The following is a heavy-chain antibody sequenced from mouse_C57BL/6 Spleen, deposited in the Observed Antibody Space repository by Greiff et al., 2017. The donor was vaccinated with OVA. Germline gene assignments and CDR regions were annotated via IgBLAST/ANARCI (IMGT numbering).Heavy chain of an antibody. CDR1: GYTFTSYW. J-gene: IGHJ2*01. V-gene: IGHV1-50*01. CDR3: ASYYSNYFYCDY. Sequence: QVQLQQPGAELVKPGASVKLSCKASGYTFTSYWMQWVKQRPGQGLEWIGEIDPSDSYTNYNQKFKGKATLTVDTSSSTAYMQLSSLTSEDSAVYYCASYYSNYFYCDYWGQGTTLTVSS. D-gene: IGHD2-5*01. CDR2: IDPSDSYT.